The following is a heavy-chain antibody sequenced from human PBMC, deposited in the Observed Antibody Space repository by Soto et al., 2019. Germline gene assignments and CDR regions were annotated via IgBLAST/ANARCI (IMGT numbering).Heavy chain of an antibody. CDR3: ARVGLIVFTIWRSPPVSFDP. CDR1: GYTFTTYG. Sequence: GASVKVSCKASGYTFTTYGISWVRQAPGQGLEWMGWISAYNGNTDYAQMLQGRVTMTTDPSTSTAYMELRSLRSDDTAVYYCARVGLIVFTIWRSPPVSFDPWGKATLVIVSS. D-gene: IGHD3-3*01. CDR2: ISAYNGNT. J-gene: IGHJ5*02. V-gene: IGHV1-18*04.